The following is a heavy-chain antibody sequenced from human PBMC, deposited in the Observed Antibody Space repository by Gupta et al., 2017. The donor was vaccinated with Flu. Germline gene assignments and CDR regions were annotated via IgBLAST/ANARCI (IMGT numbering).Heavy chain of an antibody. CDR2: INHSGST. J-gene: IGHJ6*02. Sequence: QVQLQQWGAGLLKPSETLSLTCAVYGGSFSGYYWSWIRQPPGKGLEWIGEINHSGSTNYNPSLKSRVTISVDTSKNQFSLKLSSVTAADTAVYYCARGVATTLSYYYYYGMDVWGQGTTVTVSS. CDR3: ARGVATTLSYYYYYGMDV. CDR1: GGSFSGYY. D-gene: IGHD5-12*01. V-gene: IGHV4-34*01.